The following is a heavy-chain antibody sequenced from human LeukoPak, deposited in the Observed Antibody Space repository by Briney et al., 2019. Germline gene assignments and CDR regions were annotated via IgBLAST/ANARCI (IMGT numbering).Heavy chain of an antibody. D-gene: IGHD6-13*01. CDR3: AKDRFETGSSWYGYFDY. V-gene: IGHV3-21*04. J-gene: IGHJ4*02. CDR2: ISSSSSYI. Sequence: KPGGSLRLSCAASGFTFSSYSMNWVRQAPGKGLEWVSSISSSSSYIYYADSVKGRFTISRDNSKNTLYLQMNSLRAEDTAVYYCAKDRFETGSSWYGYFDYWGQGTLVTVSS. CDR1: GFTFSSYS.